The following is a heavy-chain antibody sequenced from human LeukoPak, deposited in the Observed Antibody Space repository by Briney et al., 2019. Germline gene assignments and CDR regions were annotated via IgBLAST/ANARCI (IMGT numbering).Heavy chain of an antibody. CDR1: GGSISSGGYS. CDR3: AGLTPRIRPRGGTLFDY. CDR2: IYHSGST. Sequence: SQTLSLTCAVSGGSISSGGYSWSWIRQPPGKGLEWIGYIYHSGSTYYNPSLKSRVTISVDRSKNQFSLKLSSVTAADTAVCYCAGLTPRIRPRGGTLFDYWGQGTLVTVSS. V-gene: IGHV4-30-2*01. D-gene: IGHD3-16*01. J-gene: IGHJ4*02.